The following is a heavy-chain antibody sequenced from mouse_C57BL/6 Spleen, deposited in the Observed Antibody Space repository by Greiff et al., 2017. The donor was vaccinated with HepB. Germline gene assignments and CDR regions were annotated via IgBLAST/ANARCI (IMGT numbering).Heavy chain of an antibody. V-gene: IGHV5-17*01. Sequence: EVKLQESGGGLVKPGGSLKLSCAASGFTFSDYGMHWVRQAPEKGLEWVAYISSGSSTIYYADTVKGRFTISRDNAKNTLFLRMTSLRSEDTAMYYCARERGYYAMDYWGQGTSVTVSS. CDR1: GFTFSDYG. CDR2: ISSGSSTI. J-gene: IGHJ4*01. CDR3: ARERGYYAMDY.